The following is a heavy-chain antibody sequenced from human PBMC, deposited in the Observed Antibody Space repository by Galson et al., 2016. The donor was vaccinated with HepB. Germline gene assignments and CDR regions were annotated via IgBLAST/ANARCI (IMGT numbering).Heavy chain of an antibody. Sequence: SLRLSCAASGFTFSSYAMSLVRQAPGKGLEWVSGISVSGRSTYYADSVKGRFTISRDNSKNTLYLQMNSLRVEDTAVYYCAKGGPQAMITFGGFIADFDYWGQGALVTVSS. D-gene: IGHD3-16*02. V-gene: IGHV3-23*01. CDR3: AKGGPQAMITFGGFIADFDY. J-gene: IGHJ4*02. CDR2: ISVSGRST. CDR1: GFTFSSYA.